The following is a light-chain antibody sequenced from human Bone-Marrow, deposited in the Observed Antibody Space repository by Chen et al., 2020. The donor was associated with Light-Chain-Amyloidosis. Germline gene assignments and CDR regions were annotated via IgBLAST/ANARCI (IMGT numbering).Light chain of an antibody. CDR2: RDT. V-gene: IGLV3-25*03. CDR3: QSADSSGTYEVI. CDR1: DLPTKS. Sequence: SYELTLSPSVSVSPGPTARITCSGVDLPTKSAYWYQQKPGQAPVLGIHRDTERPSGISERFSGSSSRTTATLTISGVQEEDEADYHCQSADSSGTYEVIFGGGTKLTVL. J-gene: IGLJ2*01.